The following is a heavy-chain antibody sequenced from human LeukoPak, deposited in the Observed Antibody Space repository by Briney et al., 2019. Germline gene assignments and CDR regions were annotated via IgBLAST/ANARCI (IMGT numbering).Heavy chain of an antibody. CDR2: IKQDGSEK. Sequence: PGGSLRLSCAASAFTFTSYWMNWVRQAPGKGLEWVANIKQDGSEKNYVDSVKGRFTISRDNAKKSLYLQMNSLRAEDTAVYFCVGGSGYWGQGTLVTVSS. V-gene: IGHV3-7*01. D-gene: IGHD5-12*01. CDR1: AFTFTSYW. CDR3: VGGSGY. J-gene: IGHJ4*02.